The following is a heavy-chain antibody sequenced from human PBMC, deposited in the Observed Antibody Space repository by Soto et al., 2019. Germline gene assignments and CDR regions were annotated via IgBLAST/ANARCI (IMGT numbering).Heavy chain of an antibody. Sequence: RLSCAASGFTFSSYGMHWVRQAPGKGLEWVALISYDGNNKFYADSVKGRFTISRDNSKNTLYLQMNSLRAEDTAVYYCAKSDSNYGYNWFDPWGQGTLVTVSS. D-gene: IGHD4-4*01. V-gene: IGHV3-30*18. CDR3: AKSDSNYGYNWFDP. CDR2: ISYDGNNK. J-gene: IGHJ5*02. CDR1: GFTFSSYG.